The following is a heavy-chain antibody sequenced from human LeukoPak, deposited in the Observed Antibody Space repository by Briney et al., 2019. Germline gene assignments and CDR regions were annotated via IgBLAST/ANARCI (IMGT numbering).Heavy chain of an antibody. CDR1: GGSISSSIYY. CDR2: IYYSGST. CDR3: ARDGSDNWGQFDS. J-gene: IGHJ4*02. Sequence: SETLSLTCTVSGGSISSSIYYWGWIRQPPGKGLEWIGNIYYSGSTYYNPSLKSRVTISLDTFKNQFSLNLRAVTAADTAVYYCARDGSDNWGQFDSWGQGTLVTVSS. V-gene: IGHV4-39*07. D-gene: IGHD1-1*01.